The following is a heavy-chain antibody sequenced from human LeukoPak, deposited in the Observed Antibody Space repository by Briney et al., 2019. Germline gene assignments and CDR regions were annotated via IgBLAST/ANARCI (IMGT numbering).Heavy chain of an antibody. V-gene: IGHV4-34*01. CDR2: INHSGST. CDR3: ARVDDYGGNSDY. CDR1: GGSFSGYY. D-gene: IGHD4-23*01. J-gene: IGHJ4*02. Sequence: SETLSLTCAVYGGSFSGYYWSWIRQPPGKGLEWTGEINHSGSTNYNPSLKSRVTISVDTSKNQFSLKLSSVTAADTAVYYCARVDDYGGNSDYWGQGTLVTVSS.